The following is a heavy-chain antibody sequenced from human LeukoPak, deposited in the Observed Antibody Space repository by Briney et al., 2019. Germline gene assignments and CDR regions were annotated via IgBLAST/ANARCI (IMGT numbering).Heavy chain of an antibody. D-gene: IGHD2-15*01. CDR2: ISSSSSYI. J-gene: IGHJ4*02. Sequence: GGSLRLSCAASGFTFSSYSMNWVRQAPGKGLEWVSSISSSSSYIYYADSLKGRFTISRDNAKNSVHLQMNSLRAEDTAVYYCARSVFSGVVAAQHEFDDWGQGTLVTVSS. V-gene: IGHV3-21*01. CDR1: GFTFSSYS. CDR3: ARSVFSGVVAAQHEFDD.